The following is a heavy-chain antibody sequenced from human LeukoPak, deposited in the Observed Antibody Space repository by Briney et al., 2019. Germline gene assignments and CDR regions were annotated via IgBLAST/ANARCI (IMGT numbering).Heavy chain of an antibody. J-gene: IGHJ3*01. CDR1: GYTFTSYW. CDR3: ARVGIAAESGDAFDV. Sequence: GESLKISCKGSGYTFTSYWISWVRQMPGKGLEWMGRIDPSDSYTNYSPSFQGHVTISADKSISTAYLQWSSLKASDTAMYYCARVGIAAESGDAFDVWGQGTMVTVSS. CDR2: IDPSDSYT. V-gene: IGHV5-10-1*01. D-gene: IGHD6-13*01.